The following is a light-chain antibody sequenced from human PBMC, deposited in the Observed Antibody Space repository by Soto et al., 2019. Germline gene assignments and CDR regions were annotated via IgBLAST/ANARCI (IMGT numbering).Light chain of an antibody. CDR1: QSISSN. CDR3: QQYEYWPRP. CDR2: GVS. J-gene: IGKJ5*01. Sequence: EVVMTQSPATLSVSPGESATLSCRASQSISSNKLAWYQQKPGQAPRLLLFGVSNRATGIPARFSGSGSGTDFSLNISTLQSVDFAVYYCQQYEYWPRPFGKG. V-gene: IGKV3-15*01.